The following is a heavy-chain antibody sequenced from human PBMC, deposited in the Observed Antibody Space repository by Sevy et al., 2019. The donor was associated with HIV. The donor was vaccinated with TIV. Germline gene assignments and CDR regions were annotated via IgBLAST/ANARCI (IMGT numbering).Heavy chain of an antibody. Sequence: GGSLRLSCAASGFRFNNFGMYWVRQAPGKGLEGVAFIRYDGINKYYVDSVKGRSTISRDNSKDTLYLEMKSLRLEDTAVYYCAKRGSKSGYALGYWGQGTLVTVSS. CDR1: GFRFNNFG. V-gene: IGHV3-30*02. J-gene: IGHJ4*02. CDR2: IRYDGINK. D-gene: IGHD5-12*01. CDR3: AKRGSKSGYALGY.